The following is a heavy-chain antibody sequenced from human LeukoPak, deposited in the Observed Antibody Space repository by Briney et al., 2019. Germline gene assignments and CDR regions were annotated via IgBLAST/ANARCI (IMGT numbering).Heavy chain of an antibody. Sequence: PSETLSLTCTVSGGSISNYCWSWIRQPPGKGPEWIAYIYYSGITNYNPSLKSRVTISADTSKNQFSLKLTSVTAADTAVYYCARHRSGTWDLFDYWGQGTLVTVSS. CDR2: IYYSGIT. J-gene: IGHJ4*02. D-gene: IGHD6-25*01. CDR3: ARHRSGTWDLFDY. V-gene: IGHV4-59*08. CDR1: GGSISNYC.